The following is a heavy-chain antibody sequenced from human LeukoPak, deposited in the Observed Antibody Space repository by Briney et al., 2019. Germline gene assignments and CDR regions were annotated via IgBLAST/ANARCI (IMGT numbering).Heavy chain of an antibody. CDR3: ARDRTNKHFIDY. V-gene: IGHV3-33*01. CDR2: IWSDGSAQ. J-gene: IGHJ4*02. Sequence: PGMSLRLSCAASGFTFTTYAIHGVPPDPAKGLEWVTLIWSDGSAQYYSDSVKGRFTISRDNSKIMVYLQMNSLRAEDTAVYYCARDRTNKHFIDYWGQGTLVTVSS. D-gene: IGHD3-3*02. CDR1: GFTFTTYA.